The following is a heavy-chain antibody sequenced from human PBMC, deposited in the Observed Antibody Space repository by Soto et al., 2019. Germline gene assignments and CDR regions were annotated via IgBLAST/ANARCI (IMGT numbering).Heavy chain of an antibody. D-gene: IGHD3-3*01. V-gene: IGHV3-48*02. CDR2: ISSDSRTI. Sequence: GGSLRLSCVASGFSLSDYAVNWVRQAPGKGLEWVSFISSDSRTIYYADSVEGRFTVPRDNARNSVSLQMDSLRDEDAAVYYFARIKLVEWFFINVDVYDMDVWGQGTPVTVSS. CDR1: GFSLSDYA. CDR3: ARIKLVEWFFINVDVYDMDV. J-gene: IGHJ6*02.